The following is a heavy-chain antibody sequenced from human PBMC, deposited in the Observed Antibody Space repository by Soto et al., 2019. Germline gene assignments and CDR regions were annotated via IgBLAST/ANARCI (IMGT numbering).Heavy chain of an antibody. CDR2: IYPSGST. J-gene: IGHJ4*02. Sequence: SQTLSLSFAVSGGSISSGGYSWSWIRKPTTKGPEWIGYIYPSGSTYYNPSLKSLVTISVDRAKNPFSLKLRSVTAADTAVYYCARPVTRNYYYDSRGYLDYWGQGILVTVYS. CDR3: ARPVTRNYYYDSRGYLDY. V-gene: IGHV4-30-2*01. D-gene: IGHD3-22*01. CDR1: GGSISSGGYS.